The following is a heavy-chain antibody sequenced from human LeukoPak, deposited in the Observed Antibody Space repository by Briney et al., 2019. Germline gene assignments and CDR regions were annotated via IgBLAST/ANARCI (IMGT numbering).Heavy chain of an antibody. V-gene: IGHV3-23*01. Sequence: GGSLRLSCAASGFTFSSHAMIWLRQTPRKGLEWVSGINAASSNRHYADSVKGRFTLSRDNAKYTLYLQMNTLIAEDTATYFCAYLDSSGYYYGRLRYWGQGTPVTVSS. CDR3: AYLDSSGYYYGRLRY. J-gene: IGHJ4*02. CDR1: GFTFSSHA. D-gene: IGHD3-22*01. CDR2: INAASSNR.